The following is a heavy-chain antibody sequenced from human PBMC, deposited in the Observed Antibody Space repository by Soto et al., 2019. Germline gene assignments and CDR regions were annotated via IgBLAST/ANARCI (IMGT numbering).Heavy chain of an antibody. D-gene: IGHD3-10*01. Sequence: EVQLVESGGGLVQPGGSLRLSCAASGLTVSTNPMSWVRQAPGKGLEWVSVIYTGGSTHYADSVKGRFPISRDNSKNTVNLQMNRLRPEDTAMYYCARSGSGHWGQGTLVTVSS. V-gene: IGHV3-66*01. J-gene: IGHJ4*02. CDR1: GLTVSTNP. CDR2: IYTGGST. CDR3: ARSGSGH.